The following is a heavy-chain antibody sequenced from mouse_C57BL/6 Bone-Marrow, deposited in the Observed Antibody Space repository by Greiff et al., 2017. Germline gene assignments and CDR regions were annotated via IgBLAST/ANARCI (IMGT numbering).Heavy chain of an antibody. Sequence: VQLQQPGAELVRPGSSVKLSCKASGYTFTSYWMHWVKPRPIQGLDWIGNIDPSDSETHSNQKFKDKATLTVDKSSSTAYMQLSSLTSADSAVYYCARGDLLWLRRGYYYAMDYWGQGTSVTVSS. CDR2: IDPSDSET. D-gene: IGHD2-2*01. CDR1: GYTFTSYW. V-gene: IGHV1-52*01. J-gene: IGHJ4*01. CDR3: ARGDLLWLRRGYYYAMDY.